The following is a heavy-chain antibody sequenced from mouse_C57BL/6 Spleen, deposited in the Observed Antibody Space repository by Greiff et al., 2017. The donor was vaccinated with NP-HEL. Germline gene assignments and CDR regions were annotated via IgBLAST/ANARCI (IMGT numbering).Heavy chain of an antibody. J-gene: IGHJ4*01. D-gene: IGHD1-1*01. CDR3: ARGNPRLSTTVVAPMDY. Sequence: EVQLVESGGGLVKPGGSLKLSCAASGFTFSSYAMSWVRQTPEKRLEWVATISDGGSYTYYPDNVKGRFTISRDNAKNNLYLQMSHLKSEDTAMYYCARGNPRLSTTVVAPMDYWGQGTSVTVSS. CDR1: GFTFSSYA. CDR2: ISDGGSYT. V-gene: IGHV5-4*01.